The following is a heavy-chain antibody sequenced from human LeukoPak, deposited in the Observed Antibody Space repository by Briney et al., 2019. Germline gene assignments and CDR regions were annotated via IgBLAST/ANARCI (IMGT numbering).Heavy chain of an antibody. V-gene: IGHV1-8*01. Sequence: GASVKVPCKASGYTFTSYDINWVRQATGQGLEWMGWMNPNSGNTGYAQKFQGRVTMTRNTSISTAYMELSSLRSEDTAVYYCARGSDGSGSYDYWGQGTLVTVSS. D-gene: IGHD3-10*01. CDR2: MNPNSGNT. CDR3: ARGSDGSGSYDY. CDR1: GYTFTSYD. J-gene: IGHJ4*02.